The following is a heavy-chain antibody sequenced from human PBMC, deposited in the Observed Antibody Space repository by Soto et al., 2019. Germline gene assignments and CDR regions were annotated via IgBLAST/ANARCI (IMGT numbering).Heavy chain of an antibody. CDR3: AREPQIVVVITRKLRWFDP. V-gene: IGHV4-34*01. CDR2: INHSGST. CDR1: GGSFSGYY. J-gene: IGHJ5*02. Sequence: SETLSLTCAVYGGSFSGYYWSWIRQPPGKGLEWIGEINHSGSTNYNPSLKSRVTISVDTSKNQFSLKLSSVTAADTAVYYCAREPQIVVVITRKLRWFDPWGQGTLVTVSS. D-gene: IGHD3-22*01.